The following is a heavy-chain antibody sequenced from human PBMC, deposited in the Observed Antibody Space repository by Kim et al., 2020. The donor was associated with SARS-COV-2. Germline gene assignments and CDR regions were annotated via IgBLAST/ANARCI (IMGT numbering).Heavy chain of an antibody. CDR2: INWNGGST. Sequence: GGSLRLSCAASGFTFDDYGMSWVRQAPGKGLEWVSGINWNGGSTGYADSVKGRFTISRDNAKNSLYLQMNSLRVEDTALYHCARACSGGSCYAYYYYGMDVWGQGTTVTVSS. CDR1: GFTFDDYG. J-gene: IGHJ6*02. V-gene: IGHV3-20*01. CDR3: ARACSGGSCYAYYYYGMDV. D-gene: IGHD2-15*01.